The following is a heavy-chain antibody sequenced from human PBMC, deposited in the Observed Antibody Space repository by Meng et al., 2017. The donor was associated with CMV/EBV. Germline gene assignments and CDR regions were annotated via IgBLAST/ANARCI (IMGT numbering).Heavy chain of an antibody. CDR3: AREVEKWLLLVRTGYYYGMNV. CDR2: ISSSSSTI. D-gene: IGHD3-3*01. J-gene: IGHJ6*02. V-gene: IGHV3-48*04. Sequence: GGPLRPSFAASGSTFSSYSMNWVRQAPGKGLEWVSYISSSSSTIYYADSVKGRFTISRDNAKNSLYLQMNSLRAEDTAVYYCAREVEKWLLLVRTGYYYGMNVWGQGTTVTVSS. CDR1: GSTFSSYS.